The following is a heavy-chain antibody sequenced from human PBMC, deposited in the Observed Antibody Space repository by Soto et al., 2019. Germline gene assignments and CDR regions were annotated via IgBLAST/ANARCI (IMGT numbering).Heavy chain of an antibody. V-gene: IGHV1-69*12. Sequence: QVQLVQSGAEVKKPGSSVKVSCKASGGTFSSYAISWVRQAPGQGLEWMGGIIPIFGTANYAQKFQGRVTITADESTSTAYMELSSLSSEDTAVYYCASIGDYYDSSGYYHHFDYWGQGTLVTVSS. J-gene: IGHJ4*02. CDR3: ASIGDYYDSSGYYHHFDY. CDR1: GGTFSSYA. CDR2: IIPIFGTA. D-gene: IGHD3-22*01.